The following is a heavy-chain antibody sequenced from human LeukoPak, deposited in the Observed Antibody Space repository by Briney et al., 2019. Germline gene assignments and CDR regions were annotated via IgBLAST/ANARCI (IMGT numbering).Heavy chain of an antibody. Sequence: HPGGSLRLSCAASGFTFSSYWMHWVRQVPGKGLVWVARINPGGSSITYADSVKGRFTISRDNAKNTLYLQMDSLRAEDTGVYHCARSNQADDYWGQGTLVTVSS. V-gene: IGHV3-74*01. CDR2: INPGGSSI. D-gene: IGHD1-14*01. J-gene: IGHJ4*02. CDR3: ARSNQADDY. CDR1: GFTFSSYW.